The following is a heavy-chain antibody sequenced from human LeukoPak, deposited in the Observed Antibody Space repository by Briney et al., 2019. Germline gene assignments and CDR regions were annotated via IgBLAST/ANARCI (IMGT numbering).Heavy chain of an antibody. V-gene: IGHV3-48*03. Sequence: GGSLRLSCAASGFTFSSYEMNWVRQAPGKGLEGVSYITSSGSTIYYADSVKGRFTISRDNAQNSLYLQMNSLRAEDTAVYYCARNVDYYALYYFDYWGQGTLVTVSS. CDR3: ARNVDYYALYYFDY. J-gene: IGHJ4*02. D-gene: IGHD3-10*01. CDR1: GFTFSSYE. CDR2: ITSSGSTI.